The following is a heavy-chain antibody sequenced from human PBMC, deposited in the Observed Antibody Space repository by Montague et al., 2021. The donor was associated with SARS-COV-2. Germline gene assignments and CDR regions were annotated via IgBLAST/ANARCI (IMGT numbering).Heavy chain of an antibody. CDR1: GGSFSGYY. V-gene: IGHV4-34*01. Sequence: SETLSLTCAVYGGSFSGYYWCWICQRPGTGMEWNGEINHSGSTNYNPSLKRRVTISVDTSKNQFPLKLSSVTAADTAVYNCARALSGITMIVVVKTYYYYGMDVWGQGTTVTVSS. CDR3: ARALSGITMIVVVKTYYYYGMDV. J-gene: IGHJ6*02. D-gene: IGHD3-22*01. CDR2: INHSGST.